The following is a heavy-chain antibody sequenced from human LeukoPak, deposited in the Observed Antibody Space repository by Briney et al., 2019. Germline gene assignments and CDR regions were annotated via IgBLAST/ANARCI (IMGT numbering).Heavy chain of an antibody. CDR2: IYYSGST. CDR1: GGSISSSSYY. Sequence: NPSETLSLTCTVSGGSISSSSYYWGWIRQPPGKGLEWIGSIYYSGSTYYNPSLKSRVTISVDTSKNQFSLKLSSVTAADTAVYYCARQPPAREWLLLRDWGQGTLVTVSS. CDR3: ARQPPAREWLLLRD. V-gene: IGHV4-39*01. J-gene: IGHJ4*02. D-gene: IGHD3-22*01.